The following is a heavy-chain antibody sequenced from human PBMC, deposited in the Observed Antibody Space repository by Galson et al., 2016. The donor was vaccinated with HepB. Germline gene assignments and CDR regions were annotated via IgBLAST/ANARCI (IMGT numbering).Heavy chain of an antibody. D-gene: IGHD1-26*01. Sequence: SLRLSCAASGFSLSSHGVNWVRQAPGKGLEWVSYISSSSNSIQYAESVKGRFTVSRDNAKNSLFLQMNSLRAEDTAVYYCTRDQWELSSSDLWGQGTMVTVSS. CDR1: GFSLSSHG. CDR3: TRDQWELSSSDL. V-gene: IGHV3-48*04. CDR2: ISSSSNSI. J-gene: IGHJ3*01.